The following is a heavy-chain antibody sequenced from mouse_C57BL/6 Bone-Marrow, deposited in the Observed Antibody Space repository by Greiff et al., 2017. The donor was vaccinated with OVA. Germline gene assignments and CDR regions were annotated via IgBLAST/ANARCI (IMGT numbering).Heavy chain of an antibody. CDR3: ARRGSSYYWYFDV. D-gene: IGHD1-1*01. Sequence: QVQLQQPGAELVKPGASVKLSCKASGYTFTSYWMDWVKQRPGQGLEWIGNIYPSDSETHYNQKFKDKATLTVDKSSSTAYMQLSSLTSEDSAVYYCARRGSSYYWYFDVWGTGTTVTVSS. CDR1: GYTFTSYW. V-gene: IGHV1-61*01. CDR2: IYPSDSET. J-gene: IGHJ1*03.